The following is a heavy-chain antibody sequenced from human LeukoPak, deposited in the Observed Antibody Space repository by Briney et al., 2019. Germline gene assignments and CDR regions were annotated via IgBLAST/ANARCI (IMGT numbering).Heavy chain of an antibody. CDR3: ARDGKSIFGVVIRFDY. J-gene: IGHJ4*02. CDR1: GYTFTSYD. Sequence: ASVKVSCKASGYTFTSYDINWVRQATGQGLEWMGWMNPNSGNTGYAQKFQGRVTMTRNTSISTAYMELSSLRSEDTAVYYCARDGKSIFGVVIRFDYWGQGTLVTVSS. CDR2: MNPNSGNT. V-gene: IGHV1-8*01. D-gene: IGHD3-3*01.